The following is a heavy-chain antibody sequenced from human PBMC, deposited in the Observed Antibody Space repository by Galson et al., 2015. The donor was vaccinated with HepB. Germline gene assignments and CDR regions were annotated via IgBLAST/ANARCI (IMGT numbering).Heavy chain of an antibody. Sequence: LRLSCAASGFTFSSLGMTWVRQAPGKGLEWVSAIGVNAGSTDYADSVKGRFTISRDNSKNMLYLQMNNLRAEDTAVYYCAKGTTNIDYWGQGTLVTVSS. J-gene: IGHJ4*02. CDR1: GFTFSSLG. CDR3: AKGTTNIDY. V-gene: IGHV3-23*01. D-gene: IGHD1-1*01. CDR2: IGVNAGST.